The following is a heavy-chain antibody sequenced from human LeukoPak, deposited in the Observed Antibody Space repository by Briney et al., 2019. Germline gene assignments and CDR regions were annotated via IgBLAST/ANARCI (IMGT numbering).Heavy chain of an antibody. V-gene: IGHV4-39*01. CDR3: ARLGYSDSSSCYLHYHYYMDV. CDR2: IFYSGST. CDR1: GGSISSSSYY. J-gene: IGHJ6*03. Sequence: SETLSLTCTVSGGSISSSSYYWGWIRQPPGKGLEWTGSIFYSGSTYYNTSLKSRVTISVDTSKNQFSLKLSSVTASDTAVYYCARLGYSDSSSCYLHYHYYMDVWGKGTTVTVSS. D-gene: IGHD2-2*01.